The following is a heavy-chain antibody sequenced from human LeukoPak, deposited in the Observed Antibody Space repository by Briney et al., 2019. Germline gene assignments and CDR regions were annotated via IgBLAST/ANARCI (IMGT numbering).Heavy chain of an antibody. Sequence: QSGGSLRLSCAASGFTFSSYSMNWVRQAPGKGLEWVSYISSSSSTIYYADSVKGRFTISRDSAKNSLYLQMNSLRAEDTAVYYCARGRRGLGYYGSGSPFDYWGQGTLVTVSS. CDR3: ARGRRGLGYYGSGSPFDY. CDR1: GFTFSSYS. J-gene: IGHJ4*02. CDR2: ISSSSSTI. D-gene: IGHD3-10*01. V-gene: IGHV3-48*04.